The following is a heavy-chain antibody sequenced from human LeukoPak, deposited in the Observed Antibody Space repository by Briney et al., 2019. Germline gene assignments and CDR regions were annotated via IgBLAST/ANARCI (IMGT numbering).Heavy chain of an antibody. D-gene: IGHD6-6*01. J-gene: IGHJ4*02. CDR1: GYAFTDYY. CDR2: INPNSGGT. V-gene: IGHV1-2*02. Sequence: ASVKVSCKASGYAFTDYYMFWVRQAPGQGLESVGWINPNSGGTNYAQKFQGRVTMTRDTSMSTAYMELSRLTSDDTAVYYCARQVFSSYVFDYWGQGALATVSS. CDR3: ARQVFSSYVFDY.